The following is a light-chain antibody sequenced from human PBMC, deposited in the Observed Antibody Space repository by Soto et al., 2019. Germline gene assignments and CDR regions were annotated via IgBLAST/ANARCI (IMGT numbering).Light chain of an antibody. V-gene: IGLV3-21*02. CDR3: QVWDDNSDHHV. J-gene: IGLJ1*01. CDR1: NIGGKS. CDR2: DDS. Sequence: SYELTQTSSVSVAPEQTARISCGGNNIGGKSVHWYQQKPGQAPVVVVYDDSDRPSGIPERFSGSNSGNTATLTISRVEAGDEADYHCQVWDDNSDHHVFGTGTKLTVL.